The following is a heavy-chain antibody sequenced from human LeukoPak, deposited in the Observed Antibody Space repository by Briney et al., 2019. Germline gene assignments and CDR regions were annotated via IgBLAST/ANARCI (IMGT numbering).Heavy chain of an antibody. V-gene: IGHV3-23*01. J-gene: IGHJ6*02. CDR1: GFTFNSYA. CDR3: GSFGEFSTPYYYYGMDV. CDR2: ISGSGDDT. D-gene: IGHD3-10*01. Sequence: QSGGSLRLSCVASGFTFNSYALSWVRQAPGKGLEWVSAISGSGDDTYYADSVKGRFTISRDNSKNTLYLQMNSLRAEDTAVYYCGSFGEFSTPYYYYGMDVWGQGTTVTVSS.